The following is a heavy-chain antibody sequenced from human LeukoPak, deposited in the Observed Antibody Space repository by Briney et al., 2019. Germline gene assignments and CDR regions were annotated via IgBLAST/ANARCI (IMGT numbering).Heavy chain of an antibody. CDR2: ISGPGYTT. J-gene: IGHJ4*02. CDR3: AKDLSDNYNLFDY. V-gene: IGHV3-23*01. D-gene: IGHD1-1*01. Sequence: GGSLRLTCAASGFTFRSYAMSWVRQAPGKGLEWVSVISGPGYTTYYADSVKGRLTISRDNSNNMLYLQLSSLRAEDTAVYYCAKDLSDNYNLFDYWGQGTLVTVSS. CDR1: GFTFRSYA.